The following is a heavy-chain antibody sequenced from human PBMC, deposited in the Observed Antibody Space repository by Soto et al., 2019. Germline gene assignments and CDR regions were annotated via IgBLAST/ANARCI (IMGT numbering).Heavy chain of an antibody. V-gene: IGHV4-39*01. CDR1: GGSISSSNYY. CDR3: ARGHGGITVFGAPGHFDY. J-gene: IGHJ4*02. CDR2: ISYSGST. D-gene: IGHD3-3*01. Sequence: SETLSLTCTVSGGSISSSNYYWGWIRQPPGKGLEWIGSISYSGSTYYNPSLKSRFAISVDTSKNQFSLKLSSVSAADTAVYYCARGHGGITVFGAPGHFDYWGQGTLVTVSS.